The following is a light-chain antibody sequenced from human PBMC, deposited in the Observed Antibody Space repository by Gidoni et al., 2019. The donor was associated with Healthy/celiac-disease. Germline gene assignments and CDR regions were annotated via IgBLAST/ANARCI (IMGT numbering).Light chain of an antibody. CDR2: DAS. V-gene: IGKV1-33*01. J-gene: IGKJ2*01. CDR3: QQYDNLPYT. CDR1: QDISNY. Sequence: DIQMTQSPSSLSAYVGDRVTITCQASQDISNYLNWYQQKPGKAPKLLIYDASNLETGVPSRFSGSGSGTDFTFTISSLQPEDIATYYCQQYDNLPYTFXQXTKLEIK.